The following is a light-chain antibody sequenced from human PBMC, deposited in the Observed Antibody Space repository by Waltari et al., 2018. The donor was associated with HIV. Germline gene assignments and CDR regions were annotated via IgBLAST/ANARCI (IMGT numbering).Light chain of an antibody. Sequence: QSALTQPRSMSGSPGQSVTISCTGTSSDVGGYNYVSWYQQHPGKAPKLMIFDVNKRPSGVANGFAGSKSGNTASMSISGIQAEDEADYYCCSYADNYTWVFGGGTKLTVL. V-gene: IGLV2-11*01. J-gene: IGLJ3*02. CDR3: CSYADNYTWV. CDR1: SSDVGGYNY. CDR2: DVN.